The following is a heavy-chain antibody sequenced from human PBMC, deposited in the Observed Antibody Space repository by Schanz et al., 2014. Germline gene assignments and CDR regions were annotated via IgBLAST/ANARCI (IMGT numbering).Heavy chain of an antibody. D-gene: IGHD6-19*01. CDR3: AKDHPSSGWPAFDV. CDR2: INWNGGST. Sequence: EVQLVESGGGVVRPGGSLRLSCAASGFGFDDYAMSWVRQAPGKGLEWVSGINWNGGSTGYADSVKGRFTISRDNAKNSLDLQMNSLRAEDTALYYCAKDHPSSGWPAFDVWGQGTQVTVSS. CDR1: GFGFDDYA. J-gene: IGHJ4*02. V-gene: IGHV3-20*04.